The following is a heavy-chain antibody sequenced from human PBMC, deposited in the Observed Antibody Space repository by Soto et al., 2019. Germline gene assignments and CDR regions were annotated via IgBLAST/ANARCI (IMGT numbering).Heavy chain of an antibody. CDR2: INSDGSST. J-gene: IGHJ6*03. V-gene: IGHV3-74*01. CDR3: ARDPGGDFWSGYTYYYYYMDV. D-gene: IGHD3-3*01. Sequence: GGSLRLSCAASGFTFSSYWMHWVRQAPGKGLVWVSRINSDGSSTSYADSVKGRFTISRDNAKNTLYLQMNSLRAEDTGVYYCARDPGGDFWSGYTYYYYYMDVWGKGTTVTVSS. CDR1: GFTFSSYW.